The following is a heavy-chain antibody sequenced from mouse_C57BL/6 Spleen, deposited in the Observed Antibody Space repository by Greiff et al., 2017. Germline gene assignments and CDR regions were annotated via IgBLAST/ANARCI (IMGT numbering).Heavy chain of an antibody. CDR3: ARELNGSRGCFAY. J-gene: IGHJ3*01. Sequence: VQLQQPGAELVMPGASVKLSCKASGYTFTSYWMHWVKQRPGQGLEWIGEIDPSDSYTNYNQKFKGKSTLTVDKSSSTAYMQLSSLTSEDSAVYYCARELNGSRGCFAYWGQGTLVTVSA. CDR1: GYTFTSYW. D-gene: IGHD1-1*01. CDR2: IDPSDSYT. V-gene: IGHV1-69*01.